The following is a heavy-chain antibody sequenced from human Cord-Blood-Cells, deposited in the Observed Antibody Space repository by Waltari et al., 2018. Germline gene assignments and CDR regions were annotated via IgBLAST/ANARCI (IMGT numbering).Heavy chain of an antibody. Sequence: QVQLVQSGAEVKKPGSSVKVSCKASGGTFSSYAISWVRQDPGQGLEWMGGNITTFGKANDEQKFQGRVTITADESTSTAYMELSSLRSEDTAVYYCARDDFYDYSNYWFDPWGQGTLVTVSS. CDR3: ARDDFYDYSNYWFDP. J-gene: IGHJ5*02. D-gene: IGHD4-4*01. CDR1: GGTFSSYA. V-gene: IGHV1-69*01. CDR2: NITTFGKA.